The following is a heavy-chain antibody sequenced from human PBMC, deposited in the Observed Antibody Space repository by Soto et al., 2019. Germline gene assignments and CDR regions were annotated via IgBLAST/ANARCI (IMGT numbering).Heavy chain of an antibody. D-gene: IGHD3-3*01. V-gene: IGHV4-39*01. CDR3: ASYYDLWVFHY. CDR1: GGSISSRGYY. Sequence: SETLSLTCTFSGGSISSRGYYWGWFRQPPGKGLECIGSIYYSGSTFFNPSLKSRVTISADTSKNQFSLKLNSVTAADTAVYYCASYYDLWVFHYWGQGTLVTVSS. J-gene: IGHJ4*02. CDR2: IYYSGST.